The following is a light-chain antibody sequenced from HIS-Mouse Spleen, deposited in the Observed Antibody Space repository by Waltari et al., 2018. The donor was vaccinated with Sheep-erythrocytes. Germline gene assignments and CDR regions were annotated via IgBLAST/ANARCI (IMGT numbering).Light chain of an antibody. CDR3: QAWDSSTYV. CDR2: QDR. CDR1: KFGDKY. V-gene: IGLV3-1*01. Sequence: SYELTQPPSVSVSPGQTASITCSGDKFGDKYACLYQQKPGQSPVLVIYQDRRRPSGIPERFSGDNSGNTATLTISGTQAMDEADYYCQAWDSSTYVFGTGTKVTVL. J-gene: IGLJ1*01.